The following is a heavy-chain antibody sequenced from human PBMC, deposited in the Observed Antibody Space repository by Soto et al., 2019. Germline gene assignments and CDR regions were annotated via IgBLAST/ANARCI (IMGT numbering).Heavy chain of an antibody. CDR3: TTDPPRRGRYFAWPPSRIIDD. CDR2: IKSKTDGGTT. CDR1: GFTFSNAW. V-gene: IGHV3-15*07. D-gene: IGHD3-9*01. J-gene: IGHJ4*02. Sequence: GGSLRLSCAASGFTFSNAWMNWVRQAPGKGLEWVGRIKSKTDGGTTDYAAPVKGRFTISRDDSKNTLYLQMNSLKTEDTAVYYCTTDPPRRGRYFAWPPSRIIDDWGQGTLVNVSS.